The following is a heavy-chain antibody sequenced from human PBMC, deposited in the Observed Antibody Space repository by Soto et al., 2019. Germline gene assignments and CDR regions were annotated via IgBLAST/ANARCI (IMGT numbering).Heavy chain of an antibody. CDR2: IYHSGST. D-gene: IGHD5-12*01. J-gene: IGHJ5*02. CDR1: GGSISSSNW. CDR3: ARGVLRLYDWFDP. V-gene: IGHV4-4*02. Sequence: QVQLQESGPGLVKPSGTLSLTCAVSGGSISSSNWWSWVRQPPGKGLEWIGEIYHSGSTNYNPSLESRVTISVDKSKNQFYLELSSVTAADTAVYYCARGVLRLYDWFDPWGQGTLVTVSS.